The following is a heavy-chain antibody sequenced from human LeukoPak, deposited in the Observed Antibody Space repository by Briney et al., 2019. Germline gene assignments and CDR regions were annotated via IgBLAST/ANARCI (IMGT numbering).Heavy chain of an antibody. Sequence: SETLSLTCTVSGGSISSYYWSWIRQPPGKGLEWIGYIYYSGSTNYNPSLKSRVTISVDTSKNQFSLKLSSVTAADTAVYYRAVSIAARPENFDYWGQGTLVTVSS. CDR3: AVSIAARPENFDY. CDR2: IYYSGST. CDR1: GGSISSYY. V-gene: IGHV4-59*01. D-gene: IGHD6-6*01. J-gene: IGHJ4*02.